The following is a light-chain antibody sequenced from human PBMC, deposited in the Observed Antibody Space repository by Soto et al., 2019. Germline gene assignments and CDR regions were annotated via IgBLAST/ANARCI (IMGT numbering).Light chain of an antibody. Sequence: ILVIKRPATRRGGPEGRSPFSSNPSQSVSIKLAWYQQRPGQAPRLLIYDTSTRATGIPARFSGSGSGTELNLTYSCVQSIAVAPHYCQQYNIWPQIPVRQGTRLENK. CDR3: QQYNIWPQIP. V-gene: IGKV3-15*01. CDR2: DTS. CDR1: QSVSIK. J-gene: IGKJ5*01.